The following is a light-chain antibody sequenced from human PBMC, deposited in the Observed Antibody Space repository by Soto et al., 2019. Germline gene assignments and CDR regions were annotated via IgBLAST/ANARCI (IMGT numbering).Light chain of an antibody. CDR1: SSDVGGYNY. V-gene: IGLV2-14*01. CDR3: SSYTTSSTSV. CDR2: DVS. J-gene: IGLJ1*01. Sequence: QSVLTQPASVSGSPGQSIAISCTGTSSDVGGYNYVSWYQQHPGRAPKLMIYDVSNRPSGVSNRFCGSKSGNTASLTISGLQADDEADYYRSSYTTSSTSVFGTGTKVTV.